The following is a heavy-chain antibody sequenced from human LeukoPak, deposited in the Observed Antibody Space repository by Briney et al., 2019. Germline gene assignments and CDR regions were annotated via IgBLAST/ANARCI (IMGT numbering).Heavy chain of an antibody. D-gene: IGHD3-22*01. CDR2: ISYSGITI. J-gene: IGHJ4*02. V-gene: IGHV3-11*01. CDR1: GFTFSDYS. CDR3: ASGSAYYDSSGYYWGRFDY. Sequence: PGGSLRLSCEASGFTFSDYSMSWIRQAPGKGLEWVSYISYSGITIYYADSVKGRFTISRDNAKTSLFLQMDSLRAEATAVYYCASGSAYYDSSGYYWGRFDYWGQGTLVTVSS.